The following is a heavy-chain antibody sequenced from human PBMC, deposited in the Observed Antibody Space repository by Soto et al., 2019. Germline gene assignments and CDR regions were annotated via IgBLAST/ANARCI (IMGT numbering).Heavy chain of an antibody. V-gene: IGHV4-59*01. D-gene: IGHD1-26*01. J-gene: IGHJ3*02. CDR1: GGSISSYY. Sequence: SETLSLTCTVSGGSISSYYWSWIRQPPGKGLEWIGYIYYSGSTNYNPSLKSRVTISVDTSKNQFSLKLSSVTAADTAVYYCARVKPWEPQAFDIWGQGTMVTVSS. CDR3: ARVKPWEPQAFDI. CDR2: IYYSGST.